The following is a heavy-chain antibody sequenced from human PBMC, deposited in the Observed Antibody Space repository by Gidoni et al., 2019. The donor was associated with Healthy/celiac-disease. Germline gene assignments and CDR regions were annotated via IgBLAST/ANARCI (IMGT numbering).Heavy chain of an antibody. CDR2: ISYDGSNK. V-gene: IGHV3-30*18. CDR3: AKEFYYDSSGYFGSSTLDAFDI. Sequence: QVQLVESGGGVVQPGRSLRLSCAASGFTFSSYGMHWFRQAPGKGLEWVAVISYDGSNKYYADSVKGRFTISRDNSKNTLYLQMNSLRAEDTAVYYCAKEFYYDSSGYFGSSTLDAFDIWGQGTMVTVSS. CDR1: GFTFSSYG. J-gene: IGHJ3*02. D-gene: IGHD3-22*01.